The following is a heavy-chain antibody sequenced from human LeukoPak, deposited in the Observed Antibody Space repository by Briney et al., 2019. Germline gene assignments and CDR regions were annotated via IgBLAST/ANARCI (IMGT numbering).Heavy chain of an antibody. D-gene: IGHD6-13*01. CDR3: ARGPRYSSSWYGGY. CDR2: ISSSSSYI. J-gene: IGHJ4*02. CDR1: GFTVSSNY. V-gene: IGHV3-21*01. Sequence: GALRLSCAASGFTVSSNYMNWVRQAPGKGLEWVSSISSSSSYIYYADSVKGRFTISRDNAKNSLYLQMNSLRAEDTAVYYCARGPRYSSSWYGGYWGQGTLVTVSS.